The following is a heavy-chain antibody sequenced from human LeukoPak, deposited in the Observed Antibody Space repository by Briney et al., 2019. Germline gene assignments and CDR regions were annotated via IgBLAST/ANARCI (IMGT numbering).Heavy chain of an antibody. CDR2: IRYDGSNK. J-gene: IGHJ6*02. Sequence: GGSLRLSCAASGFTFSSYGMHWVRQAPGKGLEWVAFIRYDGSNKYYADSVKGRFTISRDNSKNTLYLQMNSLRAEDTAVYYCAKGFAVVPAAKNYYYYYGMDVWGQGTTVTVSS. D-gene: IGHD2-2*01. CDR1: GFTFSSYG. CDR3: AKGFAVVPAAKNYYYYYGMDV. V-gene: IGHV3-30*02.